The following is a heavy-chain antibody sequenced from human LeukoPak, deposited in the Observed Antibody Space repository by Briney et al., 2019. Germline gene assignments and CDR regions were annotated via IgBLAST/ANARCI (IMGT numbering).Heavy chain of an antibody. J-gene: IGHJ4*02. CDR1: GFTFSSYS. D-gene: IGHD6-13*01. V-gene: IGHV3-21*04. CDR3: ARDRGIAAATENFGY. Sequence: PGGSLRLSCAASGFTFSSYSMNWVRQAPGKGLEWVSSISSSSSYIYYADSVKGRFTISRDNAKNSLYLQMNSLRAEDTAVYYCARDRGIAAATENFGYWGQGTLVTVSS. CDR2: ISSSSSYI.